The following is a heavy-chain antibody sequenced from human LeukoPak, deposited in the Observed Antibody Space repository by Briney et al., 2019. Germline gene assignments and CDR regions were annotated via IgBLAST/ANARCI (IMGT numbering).Heavy chain of an antibody. J-gene: IGHJ1*01. Sequence: GGSLRLSGAASEFTFSTYAMYGVRKAPGRGREGGAIISYDGSNKYYADSVKGRFTISRDNSKNTVYLQMNSLRAEDTAVYYCAKDPTQYSSSPIQHWGQGTLVTVSS. CDR2: ISYDGSNK. V-gene: IGHV3-30*18. D-gene: IGHD6-13*01. CDR3: AKDPTQYSSSPIQH. CDR1: EFTFSTYA.